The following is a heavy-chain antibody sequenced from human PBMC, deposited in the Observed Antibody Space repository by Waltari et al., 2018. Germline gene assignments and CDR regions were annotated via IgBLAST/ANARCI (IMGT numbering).Heavy chain of an antibody. CDR2: SRSKPNNDAT. V-gene: IGHV3-73*01. CDR1: GFTFRAST. CDR3: TGGAVTGTDF. Sequence: EVQVVESGGGLVQPGGSLKLSCATSGFTFRASTINRVRRTSGKGREGIGRSRSKPNNDATRYTASVEGRFTISRDDSENGAYLQMSSLMTEDTAVYYCTGGAVTGTDFWGQGTLVTGSS. D-gene: IGHD6-13*01. J-gene: IGHJ4*02.